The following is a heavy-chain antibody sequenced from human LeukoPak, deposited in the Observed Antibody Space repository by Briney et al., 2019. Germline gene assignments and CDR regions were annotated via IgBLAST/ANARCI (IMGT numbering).Heavy chain of an antibody. CDR3: ARGRYCSGGSCSTDY. V-gene: IGHV4-39*07. CDR1: GGSISSSSYY. CDR2: IYYSGAT. Sequence: SETLSLTCTVSGGSISSSSYYWGWIRQPPGKGLEWIGEIYYSGATTYNPSLDSRITMSVDNSKKQVSLKLSSVTAADTAVYYCARGRYCSGGSCSTDYWGQGTLVTVSS. J-gene: IGHJ4*02. D-gene: IGHD2-15*01.